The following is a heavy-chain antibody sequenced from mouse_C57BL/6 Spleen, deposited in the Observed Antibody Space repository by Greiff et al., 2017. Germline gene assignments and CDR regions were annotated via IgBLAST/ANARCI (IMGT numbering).Heavy chain of an antibody. V-gene: IGHV1-54*01. J-gene: IGHJ3*01. CDR3: ARGSSGSFAY. D-gene: IGHD3-2*02. Sequence: QVQLQQSGAELVRPGTSVKVSCKASGYAFTNYLIEWVKQRPGQGLEWIGVINPGGGGTNYNEKFKGKATLTADNSSSTAYMQLSSLTSEDSAVYFCARGSSGSFAYWGQGTLVTVSA. CDR1: GYAFTNYL. CDR2: INPGGGGT.